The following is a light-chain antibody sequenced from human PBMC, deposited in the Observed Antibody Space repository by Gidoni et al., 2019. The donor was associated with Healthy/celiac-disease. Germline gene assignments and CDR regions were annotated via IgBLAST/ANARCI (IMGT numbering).Light chain of an antibody. CDR2: CAA. CDR3: QQYGSSSTT. CDR1: QSVSSSY. V-gene: IGKV3-20*01. J-gene: IGKJ5*01. Sequence: EIVLTQSPGTPSLAPGERATLSCRAIQSVSSSYLAWYQQKPGQAPRLLIYCAASRATCLPDRFSGGGSGRDFTLTISRLEPEDFAVYYCQQYGSSSTTFGQGTRLEIK.